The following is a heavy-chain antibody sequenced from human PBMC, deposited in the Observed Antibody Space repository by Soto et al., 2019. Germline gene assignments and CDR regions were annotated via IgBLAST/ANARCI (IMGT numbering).Heavy chain of an antibody. J-gene: IGHJ5*02. V-gene: IGHV4-61*01. D-gene: IGHD3-3*01. CDR2: IYYSGST. CDR3: ARIEYDFWSGDSNWFDP. CDR1: GGSVSSGSYY. Sequence: PSETLSLTCTVSGGSVSSGSYYWSWIRQPPGKGLEWIGYIYYSGSTNYNPSLKSRVTISVDTSKNQFSLKLSSVTAADTAVYYCARIEYDFWSGDSNWFDPWGQGTLVTVSS.